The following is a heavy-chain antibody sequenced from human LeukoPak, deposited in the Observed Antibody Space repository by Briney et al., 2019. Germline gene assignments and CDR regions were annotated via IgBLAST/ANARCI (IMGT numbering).Heavy chain of an antibody. CDR3: ARYGPNDSPFDY. CDR2: MKQDGSAK. J-gene: IGHJ4*02. V-gene: IGHV3-7*01. Sequence: GGSLRLSCAASGFTFSTYWMTWVRQAPGKGLEWVANMKQDGSAKYYVDSVKGRFTISRDNAKNSLYLQMNSLRAEDTAVYYCARYGPNDSPFDYWGQGTLVTVSS. CDR1: GFTFSTYW. D-gene: IGHD3-3*01.